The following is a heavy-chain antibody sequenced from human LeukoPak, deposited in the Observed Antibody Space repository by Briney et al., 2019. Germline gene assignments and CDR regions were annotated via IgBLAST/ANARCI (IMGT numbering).Heavy chain of an antibody. J-gene: IGHJ6*02. CDR2: INPNSGGT. V-gene: IGHV1-2*06. CDR1: GYTFTSFG. Sequence: ASVKVSCKASGYTFTSFGISWVRQAPGQGLEWMGRINPNSGGTNYAQKFQGRVTMTRDTSISTAYMELSRLRSDDTAVYYCARGESYSSSPDVWGQGTTVTVSS. D-gene: IGHD6-13*01. CDR3: ARGESYSSSPDV.